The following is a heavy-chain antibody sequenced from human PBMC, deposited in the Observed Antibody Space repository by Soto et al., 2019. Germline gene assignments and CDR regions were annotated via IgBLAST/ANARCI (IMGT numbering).Heavy chain of an antibody. CDR1: GGSISSGGYS. D-gene: IGHD5-18*01. Sequence: SETLSLTCAVSGGSISSGGYSWSWIRQPPGKGLEWIGYIYHSGSTYYNPSLKSRVTISVDTSKNQVSLKVISVTAADTAVYYCARDHPHSYGVYYFDYWGQGTPVTVSS. J-gene: IGHJ4*02. CDR3: ARDHPHSYGVYYFDY. V-gene: IGHV4-30-2*01. CDR2: IYHSGST.